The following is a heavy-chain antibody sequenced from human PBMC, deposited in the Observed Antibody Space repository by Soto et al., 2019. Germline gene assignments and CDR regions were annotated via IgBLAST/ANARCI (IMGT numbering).Heavy chain of an antibody. CDR3: GSPRSGPSPDVGH. V-gene: IGHV1-2*02. CDR1: VFSVDTSYC. J-gene: IGHJ4*01. Sequence: ASVKVSCKASVFSVDTSYCIHWVRRAPGQGLGWMGSINPNSGDTNYAQNFQGRVTMTRDTSISTAYMEVSSLTSDDTAVYYCGSPRSGPSPDVGHWGHGTMVTVSS. D-gene: IGHD2-15*01. CDR2: INPNSGDT.